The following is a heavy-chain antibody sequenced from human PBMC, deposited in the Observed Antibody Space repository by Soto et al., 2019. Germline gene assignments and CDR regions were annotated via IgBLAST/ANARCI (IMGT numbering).Heavy chain of an antibody. D-gene: IGHD1-26*01. J-gene: IGHJ1*01. CDR2: ISSDSTYT. CDR1: GVIFSDYY. V-gene: IGHV3-11*05. CDR3: ARVFGSSYYMP. Sequence: GGSLRLACAASGVIFSDYYMSWIRQAPGKGLEWVSYISSDSTYTNYADSVNGRFTISRDNAKNSLYLQMNSLRAEDTAVYYCARVFGSSYYMPWGQGTLVTVSS.